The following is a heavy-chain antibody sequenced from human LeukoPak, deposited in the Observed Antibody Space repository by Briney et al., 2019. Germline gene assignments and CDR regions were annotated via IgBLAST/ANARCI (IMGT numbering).Heavy chain of an antibody. J-gene: IGHJ4*02. Sequence: GRSLRLSCAASGFTFSSYGMHWVRQAPGKGLEWVAVIWYDGCNKYYADSVKGRFTISRDNSKNTLYLQMNSLRAEDTAVYYCARDPSEAVAGYFDYWGQGTLVTVSS. CDR1: GFTFSSYG. CDR3: ARDPSEAVAGYFDY. D-gene: IGHD6-19*01. V-gene: IGHV3-33*01. CDR2: IWYDGCNK.